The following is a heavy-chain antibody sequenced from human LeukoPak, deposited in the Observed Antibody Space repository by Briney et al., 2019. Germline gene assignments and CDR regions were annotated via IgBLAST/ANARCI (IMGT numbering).Heavy chain of an antibody. CDR1: GGSISSGGYY. Sequence: SETLSLTCTVSGGSISSGGYYWSWIRQHPGKGLEWIGYIYYSGSTYYNPSLKSRVTISVDTSKNQFSLKLSSVTAADTAAYYCARFSRITIFGVVIDGSTGFDYWGQGTLVTASS. CDR2: IYYSGST. CDR3: ARFSRITIFGVVIDGSTGFDY. V-gene: IGHV4-31*03. D-gene: IGHD3-3*01. J-gene: IGHJ4*02.